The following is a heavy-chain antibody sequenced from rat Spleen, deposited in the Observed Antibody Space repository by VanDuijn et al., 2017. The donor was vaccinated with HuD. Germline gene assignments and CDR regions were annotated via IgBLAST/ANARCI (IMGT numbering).Heavy chain of an antibody. Sequence: QVQLKESGPGLVQPSQTLSLTCTVSGFSLTTYNVHWVRRPTGKALEWLGVIWTGGNTDYNPPFKSRLSISRDTSKSQLFLKMNSLQTEDTAMYFCARSDFSSPYYFDYWGQGVMVTVSS. CDR1: GFSLTTYN. CDR2: IWTGGNT. V-gene: IGHV2-30*01. CDR3: ARSDFSSPYYFDY. J-gene: IGHJ2*01. D-gene: IGHD1-8*01.